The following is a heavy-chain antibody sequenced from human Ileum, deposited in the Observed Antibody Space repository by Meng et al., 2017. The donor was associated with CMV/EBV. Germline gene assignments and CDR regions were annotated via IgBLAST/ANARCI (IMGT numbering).Heavy chain of an antibody. Sequence: KPSGSTFTGYYWYWVRQAPGQGLEWMGRINPNSGGTNYAQKFQGSVTMTRDTSISTASMELSRLRSDDTAVYYCARGGVRYFDWLLSIWGQGTLVTVSS. V-gene: IGHV1-2*06. CDR1: GSTFTGYY. CDR3: ARGGVRYFDWLLSI. J-gene: IGHJ4*02. CDR2: INPNSGGT. D-gene: IGHD3-9*01.